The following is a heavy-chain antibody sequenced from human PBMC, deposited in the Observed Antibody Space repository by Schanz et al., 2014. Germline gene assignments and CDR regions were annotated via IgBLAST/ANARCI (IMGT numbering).Heavy chain of an antibody. V-gene: IGHV3-23*04. CDR1: GFSFSDYA. CDR2: LDRSGGKT. Sequence: EVQLVESGGGLVQPGGSLRLSCAGSGFSFSDYAMNWVRQAPGKGLEWVSSLDRSGGKTYYADSVTGRFTISRDNSKKTLYLQMSSLTAEDTAVYYCARDKDVISTHFYSPFYFYVMDVWGQGTTVTVSS. CDR3: ARDKDVISTHFYSPFYFYVMDV. D-gene: IGHD3-3*02. J-gene: IGHJ6*02.